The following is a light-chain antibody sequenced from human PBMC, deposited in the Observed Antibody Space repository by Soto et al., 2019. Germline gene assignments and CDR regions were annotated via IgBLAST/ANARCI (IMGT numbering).Light chain of an antibody. J-gene: IGKJ4*01. CDR2: DAS. CDR1: QSVNSN. Sequence: EIVMTQSPATLSVSPGERATLSCRASQSVNSNLAWYRQKPGQAPRLLISDASTRATGVPARFSGSGSGTEYTLRIRRLQPEESGMYYCQQYNHWPPLTFGGGTKVEIK. CDR3: QQYNHWPPLT. V-gene: IGKV3-15*01.